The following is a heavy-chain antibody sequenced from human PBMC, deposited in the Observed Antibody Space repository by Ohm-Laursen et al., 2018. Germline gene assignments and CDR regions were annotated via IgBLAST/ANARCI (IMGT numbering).Heavy chain of an antibody. Sequence: SLRLSCTASGFTVSSNYMSWVRQAPGKGLEWVSVIYSGGSTYYVDSVKGRFTISRDNSKNTLYLQMNSLRAEDTAVYYCARDSWDSSGYIDYWGQGTLVTVSS. CDR2: IYSGGST. CDR1: GFTVSSNY. D-gene: IGHD3-22*01. CDR3: ARDSWDSSGYIDY. V-gene: IGHV3-53*01. J-gene: IGHJ4*02.